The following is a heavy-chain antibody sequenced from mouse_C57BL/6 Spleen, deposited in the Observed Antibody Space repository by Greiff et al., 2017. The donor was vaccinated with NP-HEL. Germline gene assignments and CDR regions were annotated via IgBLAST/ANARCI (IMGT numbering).Heavy chain of an antibody. D-gene: IGHD2-12*01. CDR3: AREERDDIWYFDV. CDR1: GYTFTSYW. CDR2: IYPGSGST. V-gene: IGHV1-55*01. J-gene: IGHJ1*03. Sequence: VQLQQSGAELVKPGASVKMSCKASGYTFTSYWITWVKQRPGQGLEWIGDIYPGSGSTNYNEKFKSKATLTVDTSSSTAYMQISSLTSEDSAVYDCAREERDDIWYFDVWGTGTTVTVSS.